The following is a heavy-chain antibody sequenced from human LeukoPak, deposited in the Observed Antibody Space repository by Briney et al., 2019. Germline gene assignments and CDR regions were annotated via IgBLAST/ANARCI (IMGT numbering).Heavy chain of an antibody. CDR2: ISGSGGST. CDR3: AKDLITMVRGVIITPDLGDY. Sequence: GSLRLSCAASGFTFSSYAMSWVRQAPGKGLEWVSAISGSGGSTYYADSVKGRFTISRDNSKNTLYLQMNSLRAEDTAVYYCAKDLITMVRGVIITPDLGDYWGQGTLVTVSS. D-gene: IGHD3-10*01. CDR1: GFTFSSYA. V-gene: IGHV3-23*01. J-gene: IGHJ4*02.